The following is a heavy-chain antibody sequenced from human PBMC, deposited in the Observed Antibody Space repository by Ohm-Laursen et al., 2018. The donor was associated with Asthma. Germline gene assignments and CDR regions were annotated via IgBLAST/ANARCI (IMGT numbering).Heavy chain of an antibody. CDR1: GFTFRSYA. CDR3: ALITIFGVVIDY. D-gene: IGHD3-3*01. Sequence: SLRLSCAASGFTFRSYAMHWVRQAPGKGLEWVAVGGSYYDGGLKYYADSVNGRFTVSRDDSKNTLYLQMNSLRAEDTAVYYCALITIFGVVIDYWGQGTLVTVSS. J-gene: IGHJ4*02. CDR2: GGSYYDGGLK. V-gene: IGHV3-30-3*01.